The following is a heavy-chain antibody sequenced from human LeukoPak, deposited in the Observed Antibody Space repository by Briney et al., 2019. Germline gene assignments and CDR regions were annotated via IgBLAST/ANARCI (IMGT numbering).Heavy chain of an antibody. J-gene: IGHJ4*02. D-gene: IGHD1-1*01. CDR3: ARDIRGYIQSDGYFDY. CDR1: GFTFTSHA. CDR2: LSDAGRVT. V-gene: IGHV3-30*04. Sequence: PGGSLRLSCAASGFTFTSHAVHWVRQAPGKGLEWVAVLSDAGRVTLYSDSVKGRFTVSRDNPNNTLFLQMNSLGAEDSAVYYCARDIRGYIQSDGYFDYWGRGTLVTVSS.